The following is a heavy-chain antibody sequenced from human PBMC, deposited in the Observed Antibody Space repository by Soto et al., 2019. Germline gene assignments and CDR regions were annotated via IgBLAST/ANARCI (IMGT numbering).Heavy chain of an antibody. CDR1: GYTFTSYY. V-gene: IGHV1-46*01. D-gene: IGHD1-20*01. Sequence: GASVKVSCKASGYTFTSYYMHWVRQAPGQGLERMGIINPSGGSTSYAQKFQGRVTMTRDTSTSTVYMELSSLRSEDTAVYYCARVEPSNLKAVSHNFYGPLTVEGMDVWGQGTTVTVSS. J-gene: IGHJ6*02. CDR2: INPSGGST. CDR3: ARVEPSNLKAVSHNFYGPLTVEGMDV.